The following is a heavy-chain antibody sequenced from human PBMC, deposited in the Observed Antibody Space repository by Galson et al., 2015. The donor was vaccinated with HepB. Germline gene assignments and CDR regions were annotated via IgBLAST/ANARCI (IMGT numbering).Heavy chain of an antibody. D-gene: IGHD3-16*01. Sequence: SLRLSCAASGFTFGDYSMNWVRQAPGGGLQWVSGLGGSGASKFYADSVKGRFVISRDNSKNTLYLQMTGLRVEDTAVYYCVKVGLDWYYDFWGRGTLVFVSS. CDR3: VKVGLDWYYDF. J-gene: IGHJ2*01. CDR2: LGGSGASK. CDR1: GFTFGDYS. V-gene: IGHV3-23*01.